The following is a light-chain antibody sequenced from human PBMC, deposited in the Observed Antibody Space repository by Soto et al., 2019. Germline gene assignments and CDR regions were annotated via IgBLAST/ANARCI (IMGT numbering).Light chain of an antibody. V-gene: IGKV2-28*01. CDR3: MQPLQSWT. CDR1: QSLLHSNGYNY. Sequence: DIVMTQSPLYLPVTPGEPASISCRPSQSLLHSNGYNYLDWYLQKPGXSPXLLIYLGSNRASGVPDRFSGSGSGTDFTLKISRVEAEDVGVYYCMQPLQSWTFGQGTKVDIK. J-gene: IGKJ1*01. CDR2: LGS.